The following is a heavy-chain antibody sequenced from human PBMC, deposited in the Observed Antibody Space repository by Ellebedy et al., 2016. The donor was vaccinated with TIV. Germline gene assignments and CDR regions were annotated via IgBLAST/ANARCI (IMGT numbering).Heavy chain of an antibody. CDR3: ARGGPDYGSGNALFYYGMDV. V-gene: IGHV1-2*02. Sequence: AASVKVSCKASGYTFTGYYMHWVRQAPGQGLEWMGWINPNSGGTNYAQKFQGRVTMTRDTSISTAYMELSRLRSDDTAVYYCARGGPDYGSGNALFYYGMDVWGQGTTVTVSS. D-gene: IGHD3-10*01. CDR1: GYTFTGYY. CDR2: INPNSGGT. J-gene: IGHJ6*02.